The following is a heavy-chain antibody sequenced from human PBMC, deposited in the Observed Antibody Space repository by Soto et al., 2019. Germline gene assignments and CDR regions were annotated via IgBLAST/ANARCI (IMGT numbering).Heavy chain of an antibody. V-gene: IGHV1-69*02. CDR2: IIPILGIA. Sequence: QVQLVQSGAEVKKPGSSVKVSCKASGGTFSSYTISWVRQAPGQGLEWMGRIIPILGIANYAQKFQGRVTITADKSTSTAYMELSSLRSEDTAVYYCARARAAAGISYYYGMDVWGQGTTVTVSS. J-gene: IGHJ6*02. CDR3: ARARAAAGISYYYGMDV. D-gene: IGHD6-13*01. CDR1: GGTFSSYT.